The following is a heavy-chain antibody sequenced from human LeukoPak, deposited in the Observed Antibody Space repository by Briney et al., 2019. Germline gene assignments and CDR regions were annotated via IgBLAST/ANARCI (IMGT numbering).Heavy chain of an antibody. J-gene: IGHJ6*02. CDR3: ARRVAGGIYGMDV. Sequence: SETLSLTCTVSGGSISSYYWSWIRHPPGKGLEWIGYIYYSGSTNYSPSLKSRVTISVDTSKNQFSLKLSSVTAADTAVYYCARRVAGGIYGMDVWGQGTTVTVSS. D-gene: IGHD6-19*01. CDR1: GGSISSYY. CDR2: IYYSGST. V-gene: IGHV4-59*08.